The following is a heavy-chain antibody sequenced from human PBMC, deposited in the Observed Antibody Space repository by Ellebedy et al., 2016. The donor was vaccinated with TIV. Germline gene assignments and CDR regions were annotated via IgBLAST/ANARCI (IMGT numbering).Heavy chain of an antibody. CDR2: IYSGGST. Sequence: GESLKISXEASGFTVSSNYINWVRQAPGKGLDWVPVIYSGGSTFYADSVKGRFTVSRDDSKNTLYLQMNSLRAEDTAVYYCGRGSTGNYYAMDVWGQGTTVTVSS. CDR3: GRGSTGNYYAMDV. J-gene: IGHJ6*02. D-gene: IGHD1-1*01. CDR1: GFTVSSNY. V-gene: IGHV3-53*01.